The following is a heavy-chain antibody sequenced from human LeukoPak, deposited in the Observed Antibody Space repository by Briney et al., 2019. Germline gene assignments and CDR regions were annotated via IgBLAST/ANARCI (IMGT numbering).Heavy chain of an antibody. V-gene: IGHV1-18*01. CDR3: ARDGYCSSTSCYKIYYYYGMDV. CDR2: ISAYNGNT. D-gene: IGHD2-2*02. CDR1: GYTFTSYG. Sequence: ASVKVSCKASGYTFTSYGISWVRQAPGKGLEWMGWISAYNGNTNYAQKLQGRVTMTTDTSTSTAYMELRSLRSDDTAVYYCARDGYCSSTSCYKIYYYYGMDVWGQGTTVTVSS. J-gene: IGHJ6*02.